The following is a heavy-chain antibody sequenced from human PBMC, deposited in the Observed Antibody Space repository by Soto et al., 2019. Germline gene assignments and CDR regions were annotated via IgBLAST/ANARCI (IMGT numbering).Heavy chain of an antibody. CDR2: IYYSGST. CDR1: GGSISSGGYY. J-gene: IGHJ2*01. V-gene: IGHV4-31*03. Sequence: PSETLSLTCTVSGGSISSGGYYWSWIRQHPGKGLEWIGYIYYSGSTYYNPSLKSRVTLSVDTSKNQFSLKLSSVTVADTAVYYCASDSTRIEQLVGVERYFDPWGRGTLVTVSS. D-gene: IGHD6-13*01. CDR3: ASDSTRIEQLVGVERYFDP.